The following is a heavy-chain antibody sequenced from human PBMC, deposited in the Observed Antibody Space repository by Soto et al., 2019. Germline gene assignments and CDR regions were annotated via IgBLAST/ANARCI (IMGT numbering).Heavy chain of an antibody. Sequence: QVRLVESGGGVIQPGRSLRLSCAASGFTFSSHTMHWVRQAPGKGLEWVGVIAYDGNIEYYADSVTGRFTISRDNSKNXLXXQMNSLRPEDTAVYYCARVPETLRHPKYGHNWFEPWGQGTLVTVSS. J-gene: IGHJ5*02. V-gene: IGHV3-30-3*01. CDR3: ARVPETLRHPKYGHNWFEP. CDR1: GFTFSSHT. CDR2: IAYDGNIE. D-gene: IGHD3-10*01.